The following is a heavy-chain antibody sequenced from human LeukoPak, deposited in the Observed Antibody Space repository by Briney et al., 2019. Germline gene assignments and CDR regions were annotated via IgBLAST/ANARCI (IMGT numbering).Heavy chain of an antibody. V-gene: IGHV4-61*01. CDR1: GGSVSSGSYY. CDR2: IHYSGST. CDR3: ARDLDQGTTDYNAFDI. Sequence: PSETLSLTCTVSGGSVSSGSYYWSWIRQPPGKGLEWIGSIHYSGSTNYNPSLKSRVFLSVDTSKDQFSLNLTSVTPANTAVYYCARDLDQGTTDYNAFDIWGQGTTVTVSP. J-gene: IGHJ3*02. D-gene: IGHD1-7*01.